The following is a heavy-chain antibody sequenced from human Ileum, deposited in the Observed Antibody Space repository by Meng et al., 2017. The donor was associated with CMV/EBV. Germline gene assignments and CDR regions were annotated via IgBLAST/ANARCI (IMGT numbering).Heavy chain of an antibody. V-gene: IGHV3-43*01. D-gene: IGHD3-9*01. J-gene: IGHJ4*01. Sequence: GGSLRLSCAASGFRFDDYTMHWVRQRPGKGLEGLSLISWDGSTTTYADSVQGRFTISRDNNRDSLFLQMSSLTTEDTALYYCVKDMGRGGAQQMIFSFFDHWGRGSLVTVSA. CDR3: VKDMGRGGAQQMIFSFFDH. CDR1: GFRFDDYT. CDR2: ISWDGSTT.